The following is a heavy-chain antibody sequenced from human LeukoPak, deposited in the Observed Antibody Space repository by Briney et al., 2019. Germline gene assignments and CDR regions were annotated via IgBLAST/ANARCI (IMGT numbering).Heavy chain of an antibody. CDR2: IYYSGST. D-gene: IGHD2-2*01. Sequence: SETLSLTCTVSGGSFTPYYWSWIRQPPGKGLEWIGHIYYSGSTNYNPSLKSRVTISLDTSKNQFSLKLSSMTAADTAVYYCARRYCSSTSCYYADYWGQGTLVTVSS. V-gene: IGHV4-59*01. CDR3: ARRYCSSTSCYYADY. J-gene: IGHJ4*02. CDR1: GGSFTPYY.